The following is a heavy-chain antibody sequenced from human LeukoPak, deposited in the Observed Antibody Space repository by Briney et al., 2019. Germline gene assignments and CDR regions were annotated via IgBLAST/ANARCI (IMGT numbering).Heavy chain of an antibody. J-gene: IGHJ5*02. CDR3: ARRLDVAGGWFDH. D-gene: IGHD1-14*01. CDR1: GGSISSSSYY. Sequence: SETLSLTCTVSGGSISSSSYYWGWIRQPPGKGLEWIGSIYYSGSTYYNPSLKSRVIISLDTSKNQLSLRLSSVTAADTAVYYCARRLDVAGGWFDHWGQGTLVTVSS. CDR2: IYYSGST. V-gene: IGHV4-39*01.